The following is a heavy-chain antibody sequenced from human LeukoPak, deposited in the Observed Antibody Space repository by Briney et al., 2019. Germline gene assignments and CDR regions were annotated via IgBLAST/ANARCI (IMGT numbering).Heavy chain of an antibody. V-gene: IGHV3-21*01. CDR3: ARESLDYDFWSGYQKGLFDY. Sequence: GGSLRLSCAASGFTFSSYSMNWVRQAPGKGLEWVSSISSSSSYIYYADSVKGRFTISRDNAKNSLYLQMNSLRAEDTAVYYCARESLDYDFWSGYQKGLFDYWGQGTLVTVSS. J-gene: IGHJ4*02. CDR2: ISSSSSYI. D-gene: IGHD3-3*01. CDR1: GFTFSSYS.